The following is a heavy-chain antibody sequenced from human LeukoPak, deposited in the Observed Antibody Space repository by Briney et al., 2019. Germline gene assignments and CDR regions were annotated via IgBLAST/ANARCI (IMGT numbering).Heavy chain of an antibody. D-gene: IGHD1-7*01. V-gene: IGHV3-74*01. CDR1: GFTPSDYW. Sequence: PGGSLRLSCAASGFTPSDYWMNWVRQAPGKGPVWVSHISPDGRNIAYADSVKGRFTISRDSAKNTLYLQMNSLRVGDTAVYYCVGDGGGTTPYDCWGQGTLVTVSS. J-gene: IGHJ4*02. CDR3: VGDGGGTTPYDC. CDR2: ISPDGRNI.